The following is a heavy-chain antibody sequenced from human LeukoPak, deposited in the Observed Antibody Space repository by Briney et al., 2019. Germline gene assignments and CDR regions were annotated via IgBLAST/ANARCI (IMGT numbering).Heavy chain of an antibody. D-gene: IGHD6-19*01. CDR2: ISGGNT. CDR1: GFTLTNYA. CDR3: AKGYTTGWSEGYLDY. V-gene: IGHV3-23*01. Sequence: GGSLRPSCAVSGFTLTNYAKNWVRQTPRKGLEWVSGISGGNTYYADSVKCRFTISRDSSKNTLYLHMDSLRAEDTAVYLCAKGYTTGWSEGYLDYWGQGTLVTVSS. J-gene: IGHJ4*02.